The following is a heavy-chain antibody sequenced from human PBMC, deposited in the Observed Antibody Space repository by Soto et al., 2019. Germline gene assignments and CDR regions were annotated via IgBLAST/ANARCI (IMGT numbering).Heavy chain of an antibody. D-gene: IGHD6-13*01. J-gene: IGHJ4*02. CDR2: IYYSGST. Sequence: SETLSLTCTVSGGSISSYYWSWIRQPPGKGLEWIGYIYYSGSTNYNPSLKSRVTISVDTSKNQFSLKPSSVTAADTAVYYCAMMFAGYSSSQFDYWGQGTLVTVSS. CDR3: AMMFAGYSSSQFDY. CDR1: GGSISSYY. V-gene: IGHV4-59*08.